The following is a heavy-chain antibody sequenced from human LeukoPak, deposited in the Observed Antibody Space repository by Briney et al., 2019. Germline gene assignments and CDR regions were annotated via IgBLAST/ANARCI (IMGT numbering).Heavy chain of an antibody. D-gene: IGHD6-19*01. CDR1: GFTFSSYA. Sequence: GGSQRLSCAASGFTFSSYAMSWVRQAPGKGLEWVSSISGSDGTTYYADSVKGRFTISRDNSKNTLYLQMNSLRAEDTAVYYCAKDQWLVLNYFDYWGQGTLVTVSS. CDR3: AKDQWLVLNYFDY. J-gene: IGHJ4*02. CDR2: ISGSDGTT. V-gene: IGHV3-23*01.